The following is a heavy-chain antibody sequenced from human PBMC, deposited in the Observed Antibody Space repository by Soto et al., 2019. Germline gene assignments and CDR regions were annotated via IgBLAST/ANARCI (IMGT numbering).Heavy chain of an antibody. CDR1: GFTFGTYP. V-gene: IGHV3-30*14. Sequence: QVQLVESGGGVVQPGRSLRLSCAASGFTFGTYPMHWLRQAPGKGLEWVAFISYYGTNQYYADSVQGLFTISRDNSKSTVYLQLNSLRPEDTAVYYCTRVLGSESDPEHSFDYWGQGNLVTVSS. J-gene: IGHJ4*02. CDR2: ISYYGTNQ. D-gene: IGHD3-10*01. CDR3: TRVLGSESDPEHSFDY.